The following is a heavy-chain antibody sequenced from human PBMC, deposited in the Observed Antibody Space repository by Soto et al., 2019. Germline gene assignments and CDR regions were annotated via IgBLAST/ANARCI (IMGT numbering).Heavy chain of an antibody. CDR2: IYYSGST. J-gene: IGHJ4*02. D-gene: IGHD2-21*01. CDR1: GGSISSGGYY. Sequence: QVQLQESGPGLVKPSQTLSLTCTVSGGSISSGGYYWSWIRQHPGKGLEWTGYIYYSGSTYYNPSIKSRVTISVDTPKNQFSLKLSSVTAADTAVYYCARELSSFPTRPYFDYWGQGTLVTVSS. V-gene: IGHV4-31*03. CDR3: ARELSSFPTRPYFDY.